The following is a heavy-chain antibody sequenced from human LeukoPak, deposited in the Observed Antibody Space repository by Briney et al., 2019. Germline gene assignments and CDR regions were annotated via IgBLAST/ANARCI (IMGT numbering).Heavy chain of an antibody. Sequence: GGSLRLSCAASGFTFSSYGMHWVRQAPGKGLEWVAVISYDGSNKYYAGSVKGRFAISRDDAKNSLYLQMNSLRAEDTAVYYCARDGSGEWPIGYWGQGTLVTVSS. CDR3: ARDGSGEWPIGY. V-gene: IGHV3-30*03. D-gene: IGHD3-10*01. J-gene: IGHJ4*02. CDR2: ISYDGSNK. CDR1: GFTFSSYG.